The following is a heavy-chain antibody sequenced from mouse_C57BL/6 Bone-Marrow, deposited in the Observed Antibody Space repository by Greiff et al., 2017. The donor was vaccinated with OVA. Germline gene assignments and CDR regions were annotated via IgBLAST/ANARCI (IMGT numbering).Heavy chain of an antibody. V-gene: IGHV1-19*01. J-gene: IGHJ2*01. CDR2: INPYNGGT. CDR1: GYTFTDYY. D-gene: IGHD2-3*01. Sequence: VQLQQPGTELVKPGASVKLSCKASGYTFTDYYMNWVKQSHGKSLEWIGVINPYNGGTSYNQKFKGKATLTVDKSSSTAYMELNSLTSEDSAVYYCAKRYDYSDYWGQGTTLTVSS. CDR3: AKRYDYSDY.